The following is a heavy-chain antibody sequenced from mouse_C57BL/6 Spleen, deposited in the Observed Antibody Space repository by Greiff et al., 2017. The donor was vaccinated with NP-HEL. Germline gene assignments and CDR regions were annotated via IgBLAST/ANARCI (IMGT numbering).Heavy chain of an antibody. CDR3: ASERNYDYDGAWFAY. Sequence: QVQLQQPGAELVKPGASVKLSCKASGYTFTSYWMHWVKQRPGQGLEWIGMIHPNCGSTNYNEKFKSKATLTVDKSSSTAYMQLSSLTSEDSAVYYCASERNYDYDGAWFAYWGQGTLVTVSA. J-gene: IGHJ3*01. D-gene: IGHD2-4*01. CDR1: GYTFTSYW. CDR2: IHPNCGST. V-gene: IGHV1-64*01.